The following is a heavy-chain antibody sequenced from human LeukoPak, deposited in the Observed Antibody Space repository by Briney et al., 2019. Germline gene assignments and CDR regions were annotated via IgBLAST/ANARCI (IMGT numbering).Heavy chain of an antibody. Sequence: GGSLRLSCAASGFVFSNYAMTWVRQAPGKGLEWVSTISGRGGGTYYADSVKGRFTISGDNSKNTVYLQMNSLRAEDTAVYYCARSWRDYGGYYYMDVWGKGTTVTISS. J-gene: IGHJ6*03. D-gene: IGHD4-23*01. V-gene: IGHV3-23*01. CDR2: ISGRGGGT. CDR1: GFVFSNYA. CDR3: ARSWRDYGGYYYMDV.